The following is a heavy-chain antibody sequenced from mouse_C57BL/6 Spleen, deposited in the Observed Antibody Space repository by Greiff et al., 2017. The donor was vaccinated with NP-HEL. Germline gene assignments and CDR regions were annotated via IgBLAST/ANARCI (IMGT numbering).Heavy chain of an antibody. V-gene: IGHV1-64*01. CDR2: IHPISGST. CDR3: ARGEYDPWFGY. Sequence: QVQLQQPGAELVKPGASVKLSCKASGYTFTSYWMHWVKQRPGQGLEWIGMIHPISGSTNYIVKFKSKATLTVDKSSSTAYMQLSSLTSEDSAVYYCARGEYDPWFGYWGQGTLVTVSA. D-gene: IGHD2-10*02. CDR1: GYTFTSYW. J-gene: IGHJ3*01.